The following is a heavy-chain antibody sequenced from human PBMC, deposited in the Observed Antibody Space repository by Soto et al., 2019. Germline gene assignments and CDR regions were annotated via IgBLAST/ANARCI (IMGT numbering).Heavy chain of an antibody. CDR1: GGSISSSSYY. CDR2: IYYSGST. Sequence: SETLSLTCTVSGGSISSSSYYWGWIRQPPGKGLEWIGSIYYSGSTYYNPSLKSRVTISVDTSKNQFSLKLSSVTAADTAVYYCARLWGGYSSGWYGGFFNWGQGTLVTVSS. V-gene: IGHV4-39*01. CDR3: ARLWGGYSSGWYGGFFN. D-gene: IGHD6-19*01. J-gene: IGHJ4*02.